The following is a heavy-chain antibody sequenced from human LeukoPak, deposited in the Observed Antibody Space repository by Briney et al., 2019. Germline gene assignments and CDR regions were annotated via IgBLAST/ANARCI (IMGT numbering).Heavy chain of an antibody. Sequence: GGSLRLSCAASGFTFSSYTMHWVRQAPGKGLEWVAIILYDGSNKYYADSVKGRFTISRDNSKNTLYLQMNSLRAEDTAVYYCARDFLYYFDYWGQGTLVTVSS. CDR2: ILYDGSNK. V-gene: IGHV3-30*04. CDR1: GFTFSSYT. J-gene: IGHJ4*02. D-gene: IGHD2/OR15-2a*01. CDR3: ARDFLYYFDY.